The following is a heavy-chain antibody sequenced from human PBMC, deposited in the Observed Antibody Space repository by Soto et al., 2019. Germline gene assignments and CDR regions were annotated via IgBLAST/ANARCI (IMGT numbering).Heavy chain of an antibody. CDR3: ARQRRDFYY. CDR2: IYSSGST. J-gene: IGHJ4*02. CDR1: GDSMSGYY. V-gene: IGHV4-59*08. Sequence: SETLSLTCTVSGDSMSGYYWSWIRQPPGKGLQWIGYIYSSGSTNYNPSLKSRVTISVDTSKNQFSLNLSSVTAADTAVYYCARQRRDFYYWGQGSLVTVSS.